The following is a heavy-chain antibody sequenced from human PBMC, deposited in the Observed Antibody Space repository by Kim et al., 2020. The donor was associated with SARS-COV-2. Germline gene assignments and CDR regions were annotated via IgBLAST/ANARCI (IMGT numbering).Heavy chain of an antibody. Sequence: GVSLRLSCAASGFTFSSYAMSWVRQAPGKGLEWVSAISGSGGSTYYADSVKGRFTISRDNSKNTLYLQMNSLRAEDTAVYYCAKDRDIVLMVYAPDAFDIWGQGTMVTVSS. V-gene: IGHV3-23*01. CDR2: ISGSGGST. CDR3: AKDRDIVLMVYAPDAFDI. CDR1: GFTFSSYA. D-gene: IGHD2-8*01. J-gene: IGHJ3*02.